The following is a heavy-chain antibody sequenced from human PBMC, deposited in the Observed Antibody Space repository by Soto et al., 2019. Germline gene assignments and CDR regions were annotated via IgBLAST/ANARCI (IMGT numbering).Heavy chain of an antibody. CDR3: AKTEDIVVVVAAYFDY. CDR2: ISGSGGST. D-gene: IGHD2-15*01. J-gene: IGHJ4*02. Sequence: GGSMRLSCAASGFTFSRHAMSWVRQAPGRGLEWVSAISGSGGSTYYADSVKGRFTISRDNSKNTLYLQMNSLRAEDTAVYYCAKTEDIVVVVAAYFDYWGQGTLVTVSS. CDR1: GFTFSRHA. V-gene: IGHV3-23*01.